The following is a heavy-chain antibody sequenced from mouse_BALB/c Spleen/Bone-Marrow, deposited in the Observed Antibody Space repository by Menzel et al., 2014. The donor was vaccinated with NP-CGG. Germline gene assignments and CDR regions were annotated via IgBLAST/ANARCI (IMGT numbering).Heavy chain of an antibody. CDR2: IRNKANGYTT. Sequence: EVNLVESGGGLVQSGGSLRLSCATSGFTFTDYYMSWVRQPPGKALEWLGFIRNKANGYTTEYSASVKGRFTISRDNSQSILYLQVNTLRAEDSATYYCARDYGNYVRFAYWGQGTLVTVSA. CDR3: ARDYGNYVRFAY. D-gene: IGHD2-1*01. V-gene: IGHV7-3*02. J-gene: IGHJ3*01. CDR1: GFTFTDYY.